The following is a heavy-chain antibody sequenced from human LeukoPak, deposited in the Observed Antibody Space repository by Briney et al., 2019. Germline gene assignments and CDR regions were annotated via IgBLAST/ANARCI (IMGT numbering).Heavy chain of an antibody. J-gene: IGHJ4*02. D-gene: IGHD3-22*01. CDR3: AAPSGYRFDY. CDR2: IYYSGST. CDR1: GGSISSGGYY. V-gene: IGHV4-31*03. Sequence: PSETLSLTCTVSGGSISSGGYYWSWIRQHPGKGLEWIGYIYYSGSTYYNPSLKSRVTIPVDTSKNQFSLKLTSVTAADTAVYYCAAPSGYRFDYWGQGTLVTVSS.